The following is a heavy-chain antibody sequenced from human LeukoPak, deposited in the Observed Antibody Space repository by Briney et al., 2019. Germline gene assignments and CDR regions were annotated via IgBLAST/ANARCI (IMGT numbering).Heavy chain of an antibody. CDR3: ARVWSSGYTKDY. Sequence: GGSLRLSCAASGFTFDDYVMHWVRRVPGKGLEWVSGINWNSRSIQYADSVKGRFTISRDNAKNSVYLQMNSLRAEDTAVYYCARVWSSGYTKDYWGQGTLVTVSS. D-gene: IGHD3-22*01. CDR2: INWNSRSI. V-gene: IGHV3-9*01. CDR1: GFTFDDYV. J-gene: IGHJ4*02.